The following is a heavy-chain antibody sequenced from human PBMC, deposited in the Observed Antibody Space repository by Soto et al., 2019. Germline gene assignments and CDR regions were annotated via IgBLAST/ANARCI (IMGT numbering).Heavy chain of an antibody. CDR1: GFTVGSNY. Sequence: PGGSLRLSCAASGFTVGSNYMSWVRQAPGKGLEWVSVIYSGGSTYYADSVKGRFTISRDNSKNTLYLQMNSLRAEDTAVYCCASTYHTRGYYYYYGMDVWGQGTTVTVSS. J-gene: IGHJ6*02. V-gene: IGHV3-53*01. CDR2: IYSGGST. D-gene: IGHD2-2*01. CDR3: ASTYHTRGYYYYYGMDV.